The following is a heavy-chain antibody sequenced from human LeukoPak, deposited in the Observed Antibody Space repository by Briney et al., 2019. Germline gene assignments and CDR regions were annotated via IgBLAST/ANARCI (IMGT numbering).Heavy chain of an antibody. J-gene: IGHJ4*02. CDR1: GFTFSSYS. Sequence: GGSLRLSCAASGFTFSSYSMNWVRQAPGKGLEWVSSISSSSSYIYYADSVKGRFTISRDNAKNSLYLQMNSLRAEDTAVYYCARDSPSSTSWGYWGQGTLVTVSS. D-gene: IGHD2-2*01. CDR3: ARDSPSSTSWGY. V-gene: IGHV3-21*01. CDR2: ISSSSSYI.